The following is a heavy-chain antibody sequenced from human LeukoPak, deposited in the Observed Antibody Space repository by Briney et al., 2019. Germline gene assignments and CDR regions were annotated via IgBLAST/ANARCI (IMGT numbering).Heavy chain of an antibody. D-gene: IGHD6-13*01. V-gene: IGHV4-59*08. CDR3: AGGGSSWLYYFDC. CDR1: GGSISSYY. Sequence: PSETLSLTCTVSGGSISSYYWSWIRQPPGKGLEWIGYIYYSGSTKYNPSLKSRVTISVDTSKNQFSLKLSSVTAADTAVYYCAGGGSSWLYYFDCWGQGTLVTVSS. J-gene: IGHJ4*02. CDR2: IYYSGST.